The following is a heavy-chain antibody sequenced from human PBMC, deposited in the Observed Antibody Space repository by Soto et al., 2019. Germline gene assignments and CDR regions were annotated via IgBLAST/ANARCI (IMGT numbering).Heavy chain of an antibody. D-gene: IGHD3-10*01. V-gene: IGHV3-74*01. Sequence: GGSLRLSCAVSGFSFSSYWMHWVRQAPGKGLVWVSRINSDGSSTNYADPVKGRFTISRDNAKNTLYLQMNSLRAEDTAAYYCARDSARGVPYFDYWGQGTPVTVSS. CDR3: ARDSARGVPYFDY. CDR1: GFSFSSYW. CDR2: INSDGSST. J-gene: IGHJ4*02.